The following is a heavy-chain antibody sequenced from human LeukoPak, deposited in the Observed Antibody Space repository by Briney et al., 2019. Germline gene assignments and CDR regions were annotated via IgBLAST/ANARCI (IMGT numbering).Heavy chain of an antibody. Sequence: PGGSLRLSCAASGYTFSRYAMSWVRQAPGKGLEWVSHISGSGGSTYYADSVKGRFTISRDNSKNTLYLQMHSLRAEDTAVYYCAKDWYYYDSSGFRWFAPWGQGTLVTVPS. CDR3: AKDWYYYDSSGFRWFAP. CDR1: GYTFSRYA. D-gene: IGHD3-22*01. J-gene: IGHJ5*02. CDR2: ISGSGGST. V-gene: IGHV3-23*01.